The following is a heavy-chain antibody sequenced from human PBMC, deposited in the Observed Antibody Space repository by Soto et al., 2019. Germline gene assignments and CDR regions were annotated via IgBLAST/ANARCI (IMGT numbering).Heavy chain of an antibody. V-gene: IGHV4-34*02. CDR1: GGSLRGSY. J-gene: IGHJ4*02. CDR2: VTHSGST. Sequence: QVHLQQWGAGLLKPSETLSLTCGVYGGSLRGSYWSWSRQPPGKALEWLGKVTHSGSTTFNPSPKSRFSVWVDTSDNEFSLKLTSVTAAATAVYYCARGYSPVYGPVPDYFDSWGQGTLVTVSS. D-gene: IGHD4-4*01. CDR3: ARGYSPVYGPVPDYFDS.